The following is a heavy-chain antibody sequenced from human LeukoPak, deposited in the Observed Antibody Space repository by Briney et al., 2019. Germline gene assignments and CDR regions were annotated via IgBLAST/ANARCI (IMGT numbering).Heavy chain of an antibody. D-gene: IGHD1-26*01. V-gene: IGHV1-8*01. CDR3: ATGDGSGSLYFDY. Sequence: GASVKVSCKAPGYIFTSNDINWVRQATGQGPEWMGWMNPNSGNTGYAQKFQGRVTLTRNTSISTAYMELSSLRSEDTAVYYCATGDGSGSLYFDYWGQGTLVTVSS. J-gene: IGHJ4*02. CDR1: GYIFTSND. CDR2: MNPNSGNT.